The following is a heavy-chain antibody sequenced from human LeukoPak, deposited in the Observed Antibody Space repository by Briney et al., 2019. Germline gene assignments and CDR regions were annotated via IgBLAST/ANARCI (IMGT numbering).Heavy chain of an antibody. D-gene: IGHD3-22*01. Sequence: GGSLRLSCAASGFTFSTYGMSWVRQAPGKGLEWVSSISGSGRGGNTYYSDSVKGRFIISRDNSKNSLYLQMNSLRAEDTAVYYCARDILDSSGYYFDAFDIWGQGTMVTVSS. V-gene: IGHV3-23*01. J-gene: IGHJ3*02. CDR1: GFTFSTYG. CDR3: ARDILDSSGYYFDAFDI. CDR2: ISGSGRGGNT.